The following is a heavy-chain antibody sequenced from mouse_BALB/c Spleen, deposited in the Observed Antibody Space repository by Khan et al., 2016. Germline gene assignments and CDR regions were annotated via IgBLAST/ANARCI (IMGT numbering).Heavy chain of an antibody. CDR2: ISYSGST. D-gene: IGHD1-1*01. CDR3: ARYYYGSSYFDY. J-gene: IGHJ2*01. V-gene: IGHV3-2*02. Sequence: EVQLQESGPGLVKPSQSLSLTCTVTGYSITSDYAWNWIRQFPGNKLEWMGYISYSGSTSSNPSLKSRISITRATSKNQFFLQLNSVTTEDTATYYCARYYYGSSYFDYWGQGTTLTVSS. CDR1: GYSITSDYA.